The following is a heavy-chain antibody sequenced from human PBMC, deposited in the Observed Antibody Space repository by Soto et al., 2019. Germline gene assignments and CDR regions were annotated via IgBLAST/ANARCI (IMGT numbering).Heavy chain of an antibody. CDR2: LSYDGINE. J-gene: IGHJ1*01. CDR1: GFTLSDYG. V-gene: IGHV3-30*18. D-gene: IGHD2-15*01. CDR3: AKDLHRGGGGYLQY. Sequence: QVQLVESGGGVVQPGRSLRLSCTASGFTLSDYGMHWVRQAPGKGLEWVALLSYDGINEYYADSVKGRFTISRDNSENTLFLQMNSLRAEDSAVYYCAKDLHRGGGGYLQYWGQGTLVTVSS.